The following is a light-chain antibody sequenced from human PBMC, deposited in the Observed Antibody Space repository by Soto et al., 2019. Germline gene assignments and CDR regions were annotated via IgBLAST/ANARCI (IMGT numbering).Light chain of an antibody. J-gene: IGLJ2*01. V-gene: IGLV6-57*02. CDR2: EDN. CDR3: QSYDSDNRGV. CDR1: SGSVADNY. Sequence: NFMLTQPQSVSESPGKTVTISCTGGSGSVADNYVQWYQQRPGSAPTTVIYEDNRRPSGVPERFSGSVDSSSNSASLAISGLKPEDEAEYYCQSYDSDNRGVFGGGTKLTVL.